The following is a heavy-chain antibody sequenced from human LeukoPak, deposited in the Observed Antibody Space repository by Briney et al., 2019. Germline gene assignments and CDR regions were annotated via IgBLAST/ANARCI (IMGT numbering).Heavy chain of an antibody. V-gene: IGHV4-39*01. D-gene: IGHD3-10*01. CDR2: VYYSGST. Sequence: SDTLSLTCTVSGDSISSSSYYWAWIRQPPGKGLEWIGSVYYSGSTYSNPSLQSRVTMSADTSKNQFSLRLTSVTVSDTAVYYCARHRVVFDYVDYWGQGALVTVSS. J-gene: IGHJ4*02. CDR3: ARHRVVFDYVDY. CDR1: GDSISSSSYY.